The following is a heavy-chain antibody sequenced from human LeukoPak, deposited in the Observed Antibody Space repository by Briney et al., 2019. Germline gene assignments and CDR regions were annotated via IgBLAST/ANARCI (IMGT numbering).Heavy chain of an antibody. V-gene: IGHV1-18*01. D-gene: IGHD1-26*01. Sequence: RASVKVSCKASGYTFTSYGISWVRQAPGQGLEWMGWISAYNGNTNYAQKLQGRVTMTTDTSTSTAYMELRSLRSDDTAVYYCASTRSGSYYYSAVYWGQGTLVTVSS. CDR2: ISAYNGNT. CDR3: ASTRSGSYYYSAVY. J-gene: IGHJ4*02. CDR1: GYTFTSYG.